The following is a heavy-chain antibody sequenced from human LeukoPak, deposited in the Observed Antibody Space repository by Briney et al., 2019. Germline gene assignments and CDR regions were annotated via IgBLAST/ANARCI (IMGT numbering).Heavy chain of an antibody. CDR2: IFYSGST. D-gene: IGHD3-16*01. Sequence: SETLSLTCTVSGGSISSYYWSWIRQPPGKGLEWIGYIFYSGSTNYNPSLKSRVTISVDTSQNQFSLKLSSVTAADTAVYYCARRLGGWFGPWGQGTLVTVSS. J-gene: IGHJ5*02. V-gene: IGHV4-59*08. CDR3: ARRLGGWFGP. CDR1: GGSISSYY.